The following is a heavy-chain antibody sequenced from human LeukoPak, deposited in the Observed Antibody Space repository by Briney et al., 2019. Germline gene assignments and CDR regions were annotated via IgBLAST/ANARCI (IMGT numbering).Heavy chain of an antibody. CDR2: ISGSGDTS. CDR3: AREVVDIVVNANWFDP. V-gene: IGHV3-23*01. J-gene: IGHJ5*02. Sequence: GGSLTLSCVASGFTFSSHVMSWVRQAPGEGLEWVSGISGSGDTSYYADSVKGRFTISRDNSKNTLSLQMNSLRAEDTAVYYCAREVVDIVVNANWFDPWGQGTLVTVSS. D-gene: IGHD2-2*01. CDR1: GFTFSSHV.